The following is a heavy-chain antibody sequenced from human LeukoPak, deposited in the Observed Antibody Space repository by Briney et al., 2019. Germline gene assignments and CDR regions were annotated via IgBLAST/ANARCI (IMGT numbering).Heavy chain of an antibody. Sequence: ASVKVSCKASGYTFTGYYMHWVRQAPGQGLEWMGWINPNSGGTNYAQKFQGRVTMTRDTSISTAYMELSRLRSDDTAVYYCARDKPQHMVRGAIDYWGQGTLVTVSS. D-gene: IGHD3-10*01. CDR1: GYTFTGYY. CDR2: INPNSGGT. CDR3: ARDKPQHMVRGAIDY. J-gene: IGHJ4*02. V-gene: IGHV1-2*02.